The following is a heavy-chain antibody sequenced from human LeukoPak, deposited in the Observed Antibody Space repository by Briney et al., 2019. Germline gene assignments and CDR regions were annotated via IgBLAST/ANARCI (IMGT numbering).Heavy chain of an antibody. D-gene: IGHD3-22*01. CDR1: GYTFTSYG. Sequence: ASVKVSCKASGYTFTSYGISWVRQAPGQGLEWMGWINPNSGGTNYAQKFQGRVTMTRDTSISTAYMELSRLRSDDTAVYYCARVYYYDSSGYDYWGQGTLVTVSS. V-gene: IGHV1-2*02. CDR2: INPNSGGT. CDR3: ARVYYYDSSGYDY. J-gene: IGHJ4*02.